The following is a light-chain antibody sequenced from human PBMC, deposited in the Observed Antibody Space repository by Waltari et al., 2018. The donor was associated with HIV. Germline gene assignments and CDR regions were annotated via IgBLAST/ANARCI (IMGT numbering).Light chain of an antibody. Sequence: QSALTQPHSVSESPGQSVTISCTGNSRYVNDFKSVSWYQQHPGKSPKLIIFGVNVRPSGVPDRFSGSKSGNTASLTISGLQAEDEAHYYCCSYAGTSIHWVFGGGTKLTVL. J-gene: IGLJ3*02. CDR2: GVN. V-gene: IGLV2-11*01. CDR1: SRYVNDFKS. CDR3: CSYAGTSIHWV.